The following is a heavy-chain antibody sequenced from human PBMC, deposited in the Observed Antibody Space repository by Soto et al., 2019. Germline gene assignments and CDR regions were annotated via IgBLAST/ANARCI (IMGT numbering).Heavy chain of an antibody. CDR2: IIPFLSAT. Sequence: QVQLVQSGAEVKKPGSSVKVSCRASGGHFDRFALSWLRQAHGQGLEWMGGIIPFLSATTYAQKFQGRVTITADESASTLYLELRSLTSDDTAVYYCARGDDDYGDFGSMDVWGQGTSVTVSS. CDR1: GGHFDRFA. CDR3: ARGDDDYGDFGSMDV. V-gene: IGHV1-69*01. J-gene: IGHJ6*02. D-gene: IGHD4-17*01.